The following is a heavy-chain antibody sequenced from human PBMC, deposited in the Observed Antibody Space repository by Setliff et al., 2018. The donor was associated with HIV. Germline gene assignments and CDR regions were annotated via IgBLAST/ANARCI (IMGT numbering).Heavy chain of an antibody. V-gene: IGHV5-51*01. Sequence: ASVKVSCKASGGTFSSYGIAWVRQVPGKGLEWMGIIYPVDSETRYSPSFQGQVTISADKSINTAYLQWTTLKASDSAMYYCARPRGNDYAGSGFDNWGQGTLVTVS. CDR2: IYPVDSET. D-gene: IGHD2-2*01. J-gene: IGHJ4*02. CDR1: GGTFSSYG. CDR3: ARPRGNDYAGSGFDN.